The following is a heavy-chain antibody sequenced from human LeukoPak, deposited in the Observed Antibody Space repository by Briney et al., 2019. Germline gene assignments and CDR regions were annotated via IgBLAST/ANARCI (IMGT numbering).Heavy chain of an antibody. CDR3: ARDASIAARPLYY. J-gene: IGHJ4*02. CDR1: GGTFSSYA. Sequence: SETVSCKASGGTFSSYAISWVRQAPGQGLEWLGGIIPNFGTANYAQKFQGRVTTTPDESTSTAYMELSSLRSEDTAVYYCARDASIAARPLYYWGQGTLVTVSS. CDR2: IIPNFGTA. D-gene: IGHD6-6*01. V-gene: IGHV1-69*13.